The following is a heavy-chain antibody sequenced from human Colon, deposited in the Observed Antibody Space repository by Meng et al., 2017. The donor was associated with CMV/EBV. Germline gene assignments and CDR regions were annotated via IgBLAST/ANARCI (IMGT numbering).Heavy chain of an antibody. Sequence: SETLSLTCTVSGGSISSYYWSWIRQPPGKGLEWIGYIYYSGSTNYNPSLKSRVTISVDTSKNQFSLTLSSVTAADTAVYYCARASVAARPFYGMDVWGQGTTVTVSS. V-gene: IGHV4-59*01. CDR3: ARASVAARPFYGMDV. D-gene: IGHD6-6*01. CDR1: GGSISSYY. J-gene: IGHJ6*02. CDR2: IYYSGST.